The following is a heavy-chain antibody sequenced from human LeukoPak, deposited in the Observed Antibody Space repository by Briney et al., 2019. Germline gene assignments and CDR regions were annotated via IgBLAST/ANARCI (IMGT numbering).Heavy chain of an antibody. CDR1: GFTFSSYG. J-gene: IGHJ4*02. D-gene: IGHD6-19*01. Sequence: AGGSLRLPCAASGFTFSSYGMHWVRQAPGKGLEWVAVISFDGTKKYYADSVKGRFTISRDNSKNMLYLQMNSLRAEDTAVYYCAKGYSSGWVWYYFDYWGQGTLGTVSS. CDR2: ISFDGTKK. V-gene: IGHV3-30*18. CDR3: AKGYSSGWVWYYFDY.